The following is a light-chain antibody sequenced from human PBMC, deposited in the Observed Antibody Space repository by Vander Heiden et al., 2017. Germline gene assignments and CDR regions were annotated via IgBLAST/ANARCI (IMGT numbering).Light chain of an antibody. CDR3: QQYYSTHT. CDR2: WAS. CDR1: QSVLYSSNNKNY. V-gene: IGKV4-1*01. J-gene: IGKJ4*01. Sequence: IVMTPSPDSLAVSLGERATINCKSSQSVLYSSNNKNYLAWYQQKPGQPPKLLIYWASTRESGVPDRFSGSGSGTDFTLTISSLQAEDVAVYYCQQYYSTHTFGGGTKVEIK.